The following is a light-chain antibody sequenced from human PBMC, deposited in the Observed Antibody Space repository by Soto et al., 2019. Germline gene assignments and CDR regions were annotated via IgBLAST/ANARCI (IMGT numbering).Light chain of an antibody. V-gene: IGKV4-1*01. Sequence: DIVMTQSPDSLAVSLGERATINCKSSQSVLYSSNNKNYLAWYQQKPGQPPKVLIYWASTRESGVPDRFSGSGSVTDFTLTISSLQAEDVAVYYCQQYYSTPRTFGGGTKVEIK. J-gene: IGKJ4*01. CDR2: WAS. CDR1: QSVLYSSNNKNY. CDR3: QQYYSTPRT.